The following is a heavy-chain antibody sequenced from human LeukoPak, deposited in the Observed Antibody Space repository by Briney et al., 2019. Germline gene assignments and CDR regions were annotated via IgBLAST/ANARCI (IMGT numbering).Heavy chain of an antibody. CDR1: GFTFSSYW. J-gene: IGHJ4*02. D-gene: IGHD1-26*01. CDR2: IKQDGSEK. CDR3: ARGGSYSVAPFDY. V-gene: IGHV3-7*03. Sequence: GGSLRLSCAASGFTFSSYWMSWVRQAPGKGLEWVANIKQDGSEKYYVDSVKGRFTISRDNAKNSLYLQTNSLRAEDTAVYYCARGGSYSVAPFDYWGQGTLVTVSS.